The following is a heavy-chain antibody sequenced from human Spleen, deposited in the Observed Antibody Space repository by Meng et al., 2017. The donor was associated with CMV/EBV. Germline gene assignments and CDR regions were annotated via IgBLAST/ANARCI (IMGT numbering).Heavy chain of an antibody. Sequence: KGSCKESGYTLTNYYMHWGRQAPGQGLEWMGIIDPLRGSTTYAQRFQGRLTLTRDTSTSTVFMELRSLKSEDTAVYFCARRYYFDYWGQGTPVTVSS. CDR3: ARRYYFDY. CDR1: GYTLTNYY. J-gene: IGHJ4*01. V-gene: IGHV1-46*01. CDR2: IDPLRGST.